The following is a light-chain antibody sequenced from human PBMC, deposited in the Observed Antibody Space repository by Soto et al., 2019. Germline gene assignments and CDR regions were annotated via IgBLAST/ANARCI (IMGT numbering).Light chain of an antibody. V-gene: IGKV1-39*01. CDR1: QSITGY. CDR3: QQSFSNQWT. CDR2: GAS. Sequence: DIQMTQSPSSLSASVGDRVTLTCRASQSITGYLNWFQQKPGKAPKVLIYGASSWQSGAPSRFSGSGSGTDFTLTISSLQPEDFATYYCQQSFSNQWTFGQGTKVDIK. J-gene: IGKJ1*01.